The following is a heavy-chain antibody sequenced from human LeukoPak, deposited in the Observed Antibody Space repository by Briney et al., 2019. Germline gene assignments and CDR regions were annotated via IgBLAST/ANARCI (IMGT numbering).Heavy chain of an antibody. J-gene: IGHJ4*02. CDR2: IYYSGST. V-gene: IGHV4-30-4*08. CDR3: ARVQGVGATYFDY. D-gene: IGHD1-26*01. Sequence: SETLSLTCTVSGGSINSGDYYWSWIPQPPGKGLEWIGYIYYSGSTYYNPSLKSQVTISVDTSKNQFSLKLSSVTAADTAVYDCARVQGVGATYFDYWGQGTLVTVSS. CDR1: GGSINSGDYY.